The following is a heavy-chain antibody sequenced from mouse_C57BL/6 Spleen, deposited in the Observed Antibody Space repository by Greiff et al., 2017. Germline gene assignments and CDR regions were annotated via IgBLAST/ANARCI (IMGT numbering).Heavy chain of an antibody. CDR1: GYSFTDYN. J-gene: IGHJ4*01. Sequence: EVQLQQPGPELVKPGASVKISCKASGYSFTDYNMNWVKQSNGKSLEWIGVINPNYGTTNYNQKFKGKATLTVDQSSSTAYMQLNSLTSEDSAVYCGARGRGYAMDYWGQGTSVTVSS. CDR3: ARGRGYAMDY. CDR2: INPNYGTT. V-gene: IGHV1-39*01.